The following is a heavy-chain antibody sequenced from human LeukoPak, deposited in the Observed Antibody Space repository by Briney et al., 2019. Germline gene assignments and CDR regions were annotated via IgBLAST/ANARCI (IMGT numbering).Heavy chain of an antibody. CDR3: ARAAYSSTWYSRYFDL. J-gene: IGHJ2*01. Sequence: TGGSLRLSCAASGFTSSSYDIHWVRQATGKGLEWVSGIGTAGEIYYPGSVKGRFIISRENAKNSLYLQMNSLRAGDTAVYYCARAAYSSTWYSRYFDLWGRGTLVTVSS. CDR1: GFTSSSYD. D-gene: IGHD6-13*01. CDR2: IGTAGEI. V-gene: IGHV3-13*01.